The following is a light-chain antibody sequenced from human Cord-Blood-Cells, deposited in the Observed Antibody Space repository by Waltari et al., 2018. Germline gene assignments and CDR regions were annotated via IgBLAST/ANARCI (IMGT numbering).Light chain of an antibody. J-gene: IGKJ1*01. CDR2: KAS. CDR1: QSISSW. CDR3: QQYNWT. V-gene: IGKV1-5*03. Sequence: DLQMTQSPSTLSASVGNRVTITCRASQSISSWLYWYQQKPGKAPKLLFDKASSTESGVPTRFSGSVAETEFTLPISSLQPDDFATYYSQQYNWTFGQGTKVEIK.